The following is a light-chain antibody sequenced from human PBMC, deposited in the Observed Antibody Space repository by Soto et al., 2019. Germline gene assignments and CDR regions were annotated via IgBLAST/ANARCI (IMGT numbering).Light chain of an antibody. CDR3: ISYTDRQSYL. Sequence: QSALTQPASVSGSPGQSITISCSGTSSDIGSNNHVAWYQQFPGKSPKPMIYAVSDRPSGVSDRFSGSKSGITASLTISGLQTEDEADYYCISYTDRQSYLFGTGTKLTVL. CDR2: AVS. V-gene: IGLV2-14*03. CDR1: SSDIGSNNH. J-gene: IGLJ1*01.